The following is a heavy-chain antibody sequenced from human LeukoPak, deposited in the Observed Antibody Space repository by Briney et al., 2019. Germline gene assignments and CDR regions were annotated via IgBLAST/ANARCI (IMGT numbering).Heavy chain of an antibody. J-gene: IGHJ3*02. D-gene: IGHD3-22*01. CDR3: ARRLMYYYDTSGYDVAFDI. Sequence: PGESLKISCKGFGYTFTSYWIGWVRQMPGKGLEWMGIIYPDDSDITYSPSFQGQGTISVDKSINTSYLQWNSLKASDTAMYYCARRLMYYYDTSGYDVAFDIWGQGTMVTVSS. V-gene: IGHV5-51*01. CDR1: GYTFTSYW. CDR2: IYPDDSDI.